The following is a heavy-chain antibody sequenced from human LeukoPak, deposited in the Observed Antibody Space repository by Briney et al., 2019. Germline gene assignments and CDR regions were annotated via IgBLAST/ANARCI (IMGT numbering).Heavy chain of an antibody. CDR1: GFTFSSYA. V-gene: IGHV3-23*01. CDR2: ISGSGGST. Sequence: PGGSLRLSCAASGFTFSSYAMSWVRQAPGKGLEWVSAISGSGGSTYYADSVKGRFTISRDNSKNTLYLQMNSLRAEDTAVYYCAKDLPLWGSDAPRPRVFDYWGQGTLVTVSS. CDR3: AKDLPLWGSDAPRPRVFDY. J-gene: IGHJ4*02. D-gene: IGHD3-16*01.